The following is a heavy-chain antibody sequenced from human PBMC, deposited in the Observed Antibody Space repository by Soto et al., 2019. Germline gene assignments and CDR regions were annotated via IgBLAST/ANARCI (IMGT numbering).Heavy chain of an antibody. Sequence: EVQLVESGGGLVKPGGSLRLSCAASGFTFSSYSMNWVRQAPGKGLEWVSSISSSSSYIYYADSVKGRFTISRDNAKNSLNLQMNSLRAEDTAVYYCARDSNAATNDYWGQGTLVTVSS. D-gene: IGHD5-12*01. CDR1: GFTFSSYS. CDR2: ISSSSSYI. V-gene: IGHV3-21*01. J-gene: IGHJ4*02. CDR3: ARDSNAATNDY.